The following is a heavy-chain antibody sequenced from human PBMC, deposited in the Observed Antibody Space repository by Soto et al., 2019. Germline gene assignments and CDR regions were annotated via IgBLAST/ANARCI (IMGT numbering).Heavy chain of an antibody. D-gene: IGHD2-2*03. V-gene: IGHV4-39*01. J-gene: IGHJ6*02. CDR1: GGSVSSSSYS. CDR2: IYSSENT. CDR3: ARLNGYCISTNCHGYYGMDV. Sequence: SETLSLTCPFSGGSVSSSSYSWGWIRKSPGKGLEWIGTIYSSENTYYNPSLLGRVTISVDTSKNEFSLRLGSVTAADTAVYYCARLNGYCISTNCHGYYGMDVWGQGTTVTVSS.